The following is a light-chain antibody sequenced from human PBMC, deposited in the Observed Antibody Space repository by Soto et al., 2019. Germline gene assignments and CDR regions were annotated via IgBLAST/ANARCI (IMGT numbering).Light chain of an antibody. CDR2: DAS. Sequence: EIVLTQSPATLSLSPGERATLSCRASQSVSSDLAWYQQKPGQAPRLLIYDASNRATGIPARFSGSGSGTDFTLNISSLEPEDFAVYYCQQRSNWTFGGGTKVEIK. CDR3: QQRSNWT. V-gene: IGKV3-11*01. CDR1: QSVSSD. J-gene: IGKJ4*01.